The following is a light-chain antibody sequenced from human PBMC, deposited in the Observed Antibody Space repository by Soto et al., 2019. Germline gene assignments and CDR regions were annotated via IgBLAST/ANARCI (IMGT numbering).Light chain of an antibody. J-gene: IGLJ3*02. V-gene: IGLV2-23*02. CDR1: SSDVGSHNF. CDR3: CSSAGTTTWV. CDR2: EVT. Sequence: QSALTQPASVSGSPGQSITISCTGTSSDVGSHNFVSWYQQRPGKAPKLMIFEVTKRPSGVSSRFSASKYGNTASLTISGVEAEDEADYYCCSSAGTTTWVFGGGTKLTVL.